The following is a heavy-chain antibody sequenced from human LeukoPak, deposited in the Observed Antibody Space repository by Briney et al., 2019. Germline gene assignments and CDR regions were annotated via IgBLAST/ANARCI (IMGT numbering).Heavy chain of an antibody. CDR1: GFTFSSYS. V-gene: IGHV3-21*01. CDR3: AREGSLWFGEIYYYYGMDV. Sequence: GGSLRLSCAASGFTFSSYSMNWVRQAPGKGLEWVSSISSSSSYIYYADSVRGRFTISRDNAKNSLYLQMNSLRAEDTAVYYCAREGSLWFGEIYYYYGMDVWGQGTTVTVSS. J-gene: IGHJ6*02. CDR2: ISSSSSYI. D-gene: IGHD3-10*01.